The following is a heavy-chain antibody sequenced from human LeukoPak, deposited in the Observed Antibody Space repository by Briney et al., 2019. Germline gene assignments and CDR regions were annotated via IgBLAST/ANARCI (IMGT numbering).Heavy chain of an antibody. CDR1: GGSISSSSYY. V-gene: IGHV4-39*07. D-gene: IGHD3-10*01. J-gene: IGHJ4*02. CDR2: IYYSGSP. CDR3: ARDLGYGGSFSAFDY. Sequence: SETLSLTSTVSGGSISSSSYYWGWIRQPPGKGLEWLGSIYYSGSPHYSPFLKSRVTLSVDTSKNQFSLKLTSVTAADTAVYYCARDLGYGGSFSAFDYWGQGTLVTVSS.